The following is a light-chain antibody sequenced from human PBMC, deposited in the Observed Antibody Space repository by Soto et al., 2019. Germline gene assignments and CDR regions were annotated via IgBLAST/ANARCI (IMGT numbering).Light chain of an antibody. CDR3: CSYAGSYTFDV. CDR1: SSDVGGYNY. J-gene: IGLJ1*01. Sequence: QSALTQPRSVSGSPGQSVTISCTGTSSDVGGYNYVSWYQQHPGKAPKLMIYDVSKRPSGVPDRFSGSKSGNTASLTISGLQAEGEADYYCCSYAGSYTFDVFGTGTKLTVL. V-gene: IGLV2-11*01. CDR2: DVS.